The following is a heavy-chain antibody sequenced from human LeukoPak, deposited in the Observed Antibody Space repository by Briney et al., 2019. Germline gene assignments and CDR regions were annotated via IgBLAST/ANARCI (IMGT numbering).Heavy chain of an antibody. CDR1: GFTFSNYA. CDR3: ARDGSPITMIVNSGAFDI. CDR2: ISSSSSYI. V-gene: IGHV3-21*01. J-gene: IGHJ3*02. Sequence: GGSLRLSCAASGFTFSNYAMHWVRQAPGKGLEWVSSISSSSSYIYYADSVKGRFTISRDNAKNSLYLQMNSLRAEDTAVYYCARDGSPITMIVNSGAFDIWGQGTMVTVSS. D-gene: IGHD3-22*01.